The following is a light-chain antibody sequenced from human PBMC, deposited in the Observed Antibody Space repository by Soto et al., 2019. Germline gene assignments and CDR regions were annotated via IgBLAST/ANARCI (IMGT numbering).Light chain of an antibody. CDR3: TSSTSGSLYV. Sequence: QSVLTQAASVSGSPGQSITICCTGTSXDVGGYNYVSWYQQFPGKVPKLLIYNVSNRPSGVSNRFSGSKSGNTASLTISGLQAEDEADYFCTSSTSGSLYVFGTGTKVTVL. CDR2: NVS. V-gene: IGLV2-14*01. CDR1: SXDVGGYNY. J-gene: IGLJ1*01.